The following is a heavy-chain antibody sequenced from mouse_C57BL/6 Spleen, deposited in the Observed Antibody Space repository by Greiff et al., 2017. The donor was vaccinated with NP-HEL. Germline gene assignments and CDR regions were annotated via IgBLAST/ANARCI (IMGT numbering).Heavy chain of an antibody. CDR2: FYPGSGST. J-gene: IGHJ3*01. Sequence: QVQLQQSGAELVKPGASVKLSCKASGYTFTEYTIHWVKQRSGQGLEWIGWFYPGSGSTNYNEKFKSKATLTVDKSSSTAYMQLSSLTSEDSAVYYCARLYYGNYEGFAYWGQGTLVTVSA. D-gene: IGHD2-1*01. CDR3: ARLYYGNYEGFAY. CDR1: GYTFTEYT. V-gene: IGHV1-62-2*01.